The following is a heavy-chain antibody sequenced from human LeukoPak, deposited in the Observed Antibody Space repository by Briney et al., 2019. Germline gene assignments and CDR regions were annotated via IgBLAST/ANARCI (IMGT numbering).Heavy chain of an antibody. CDR3: TRRYNYDSSGYYYVRDAFDI. D-gene: IGHD3-22*01. V-gene: IGHV3-49*04. CDR1: GFTFGDYV. J-gene: IGHJ3*02. Sequence: GRSLRLSCTASGFTFGDYVMSWVRQAPGKGLEWVGFIRSKAYGGTTKNAASVKGRFTISRDDSRSIAYLQMNSLKTEDTAVYYCTRRYNYDSSGYYYVRDAFDIWGQGTMVTVSS. CDR2: IRSKAYGGTT.